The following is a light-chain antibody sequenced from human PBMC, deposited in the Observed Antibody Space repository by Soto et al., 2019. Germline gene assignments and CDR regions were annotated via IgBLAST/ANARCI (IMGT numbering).Light chain of an antibody. Sequence: DIQMTQSPSSLSASVGDSVTITCRASQTITRYLNWYQQKPGKAPKLLIYAAASLQSGVPSRFSGSGSGTDFTLTISSLQPEDFATYDCQQSNNIPWTVGQGTQVEVK. CDR3: QQSNNIPWT. CDR1: QTITRY. CDR2: AAA. V-gene: IGKV1-39*01. J-gene: IGKJ1*01.